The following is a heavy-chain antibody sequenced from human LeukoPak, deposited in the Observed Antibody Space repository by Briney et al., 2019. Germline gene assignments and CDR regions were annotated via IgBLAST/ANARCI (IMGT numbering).Heavy chain of an antibody. CDR1: GFTFSNYW. CDR3: ARRAGGAFDI. D-gene: IGHD6-19*01. Sequence: GGSLRPSCAASGFTFSNYWMTWVRQAPGRGLEWVANIKEDGSEKYHVDSVKGRFTISRDNAQSSLWLQMNSLRAEDTAVYYCARRAGGAFDIWGQGTMVTVSS. CDR2: IKEDGSEK. V-gene: IGHV3-7*01. J-gene: IGHJ3*02.